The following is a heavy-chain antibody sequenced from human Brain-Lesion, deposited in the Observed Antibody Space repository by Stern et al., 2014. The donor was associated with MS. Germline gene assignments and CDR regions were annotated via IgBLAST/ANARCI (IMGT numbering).Heavy chain of an antibody. V-gene: IGHV3-9*01. Sequence: QLLQSGGDLVQPGRSLRLSCAAFGFTLGDYAMHWVRQAPGQGLEWVAGISWDSGTIGYADSVKGRFTTSRDNAYSSLYLQMNNLKPEDTALYYCARDITGSSAYFAYGGQGTLVTVSS. CDR1: GFTLGDYA. D-gene: IGHD1-14*01. J-gene: IGHJ4*02. CDR2: ISWDSGTI. CDR3: ARDITGSSAYFAY.